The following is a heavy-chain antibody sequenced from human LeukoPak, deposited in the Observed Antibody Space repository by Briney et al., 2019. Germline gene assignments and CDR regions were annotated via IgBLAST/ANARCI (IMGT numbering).Heavy chain of an antibody. CDR2: IYSGGST. Sequence: GGSLRLSCAASGFTVSSNYMSWVRQAPGKGLEWVSVIYSGGSTYYADSVKGRFTISRDNSKNTLYPQMNSLRAEDTAVYYCARDSGYDLRHYWGQGTLVTVSS. V-gene: IGHV3-53*01. J-gene: IGHJ4*02. CDR1: GFTVSSNY. D-gene: IGHD5-12*01. CDR3: ARDSGYDLRHY.